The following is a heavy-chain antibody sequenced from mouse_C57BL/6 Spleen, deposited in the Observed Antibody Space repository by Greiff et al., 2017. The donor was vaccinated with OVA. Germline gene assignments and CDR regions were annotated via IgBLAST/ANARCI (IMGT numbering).Heavy chain of an antibody. D-gene: IGHD2-4*01. Sequence: QVQLQQPGAELVMPGASVKLSCKASGYTFTSYWMHWVKQRPGQGLEWIGEIDPSDSSTNYNQKFKGKSTLTVDKSSSTAYMQLSSLTSEDSAVYYCARIGDYVFAYWGQGTLVTVSA. V-gene: IGHV1-69*01. CDR3: ARIGDYVFAY. CDR2: IDPSDSST. CDR1: GYTFTSYW. J-gene: IGHJ3*01.